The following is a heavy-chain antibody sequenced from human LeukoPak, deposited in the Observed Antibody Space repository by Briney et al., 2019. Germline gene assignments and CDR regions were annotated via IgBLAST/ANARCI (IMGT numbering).Heavy chain of an antibody. J-gene: IGHJ4*02. CDR1: GGSISSYH. V-gene: IGHV4-59*08. CDR2: IQYSGST. CDR3: ASLIYDSSGYYFDK. D-gene: IGHD3-22*01. Sequence: NTSETLSLTCTVSGGSISSYHWSWIRQSPGKGLEWMGYIQYSGSTNRNPSLKSRVTISVDTSKNQFSLKLSSVTAADTAVYYCASLIYDSSGYYFDKWGQGTLVTVSS.